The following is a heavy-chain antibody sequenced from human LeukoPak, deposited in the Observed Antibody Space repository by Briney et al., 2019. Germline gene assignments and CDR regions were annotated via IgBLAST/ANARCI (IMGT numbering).Heavy chain of an antibody. V-gene: IGHV4-59*08. D-gene: IGHD6-19*01. CDR3: ARHGVAVAGTRGEFDY. Sequence: PSETLSLTCTVSGGSISSYYWSWIRQPPGKGLEWIGYIYYSGSTNYNPSLKSRVTISVDTSKNQFPLKLSSVTAADTAVYYCARHGVAVAGTRGEFDYWGQGTLVTVSS. CDR2: IYYSGST. CDR1: GGSISSYY. J-gene: IGHJ4*02.